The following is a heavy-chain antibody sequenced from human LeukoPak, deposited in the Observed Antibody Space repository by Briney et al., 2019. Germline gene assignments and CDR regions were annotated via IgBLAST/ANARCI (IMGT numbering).Heavy chain of an antibody. J-gene: IGHJ4*02. Sequence: SETLSLTCTVSGGSISSYYWSWIRQPAGKGLEWIGRIYTSGSTNYNPSLKSRVTMSVDTSKNQFSLKLSSVTAADTAVYYCATGGYYYGSGSYYNYYFDYWGQGTLVTVSS. CDR1: GGSISSYY. V-gene: IGHV4-4*07. CDR3: ATGGYYYGSGSYYNYYFDY. CDR2: IYTSGST. D-gene: IGHD3-10*01.